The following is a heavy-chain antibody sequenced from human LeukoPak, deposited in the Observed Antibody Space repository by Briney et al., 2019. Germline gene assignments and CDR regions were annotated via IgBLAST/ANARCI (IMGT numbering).Heavy chain of an antibody. CDR1: GGSISSYY. V-gene: IGHV4-59*12. Sequence: SETLSLTCTVSGGSISSYYWSWIRQPPGKGLEWIGYIYYSGSTNCNPSLKSRVTISVDTSKNQFSLKLSSVTAADTAVYYCARPNWNDLHFDYWGQGTLVTVSS. J-gene: IGHJ4*02. CDR2: IYYSGST. CDR3: ARPNWNDLHFDY. D-gene: IGHD1-1*01.